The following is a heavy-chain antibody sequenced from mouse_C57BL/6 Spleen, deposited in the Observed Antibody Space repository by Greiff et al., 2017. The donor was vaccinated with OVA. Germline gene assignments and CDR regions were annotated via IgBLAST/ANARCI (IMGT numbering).Heavy chain of an antibody. CDR3: ARSGYYGSKALDY. D-gene: IGHD1-1*01. J-gene: IGHJ2*01. CDR2: INPSTGGT. CDR1: GYSFTGYY. Sequence: EVQLVESGPELVKPGASVKISCKASGYSFTGYYMNWVKQSPEKSLEWIGEINPSTGGTTYNQKFKAKATLTVDKSSSTAYMQLKSLTSEDSAVYYCARSGYYGSKALDYWGQGTTLTVSS. V-gene: IGHV1-42*01.